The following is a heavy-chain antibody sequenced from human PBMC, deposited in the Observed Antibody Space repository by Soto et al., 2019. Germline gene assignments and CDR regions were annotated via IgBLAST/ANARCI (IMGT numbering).Heavy chain of an antibody. D-gene: IGHD3-3*01. Sequence: PGGSLRLSCTASGFTFGDYAMSWFRQAPGKGLEWVGFIRSKAYGGTTEYAASVKGRFTISRDDSKSIAYRQMNTLKTEDTAVYYCTRGHTRKAYYDFWSGLYYYGLDVWGQGTTVTVSS. J-gene: IGHJ6*02. CDR2: IRSKAYGGTT. CDR1: GFTFGDYA. CDR3: TRGHTRKAYYDFWSGLYYYGLDV. V-gene: IGHV3-49*03.